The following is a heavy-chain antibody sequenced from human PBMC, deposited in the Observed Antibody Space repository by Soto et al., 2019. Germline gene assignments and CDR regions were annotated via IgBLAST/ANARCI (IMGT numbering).Heavy chain of an antibody. CDR1: GFTFSSYG. Sequence: QVQLVESGGGVVQPGRSLRLSCAASGFTFSSYGIHWVRQAPGKGLEWVAVISYDGSDKYLADSVKGRFTISRDNSKNTLYLQMNSLRVEDTAVYYCAKPQPRESRYFDWISAPFDYWGQGILVTVSS. V-gene: IGHV3-30*18. CDR2: ISYDGSDK. CDR3: AKPQPRESRYFDWISAPFDY. J-gene: IGHJ4*02. D-gene: IGHD3-9*01.